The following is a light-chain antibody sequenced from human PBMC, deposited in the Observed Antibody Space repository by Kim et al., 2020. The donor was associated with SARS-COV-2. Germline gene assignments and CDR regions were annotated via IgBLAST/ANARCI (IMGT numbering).Light chain of an antibody. CDR2: AAS. CDR1: QSFSTY. V-gene: IGKV1-39*01. Sequence: DIQMTQSPSSLAASVGDRVTIACRAGQSFSTYLNWYQQKPGKAPKLLIYAASTLQSGVPSRFSGSGSGTDFTLTISSLQPEDFATYYCQQSHTAPLLTFGGGTKVDIK. CDR3: QQSHTAPLLT. J-gene: IGKJ4*01.